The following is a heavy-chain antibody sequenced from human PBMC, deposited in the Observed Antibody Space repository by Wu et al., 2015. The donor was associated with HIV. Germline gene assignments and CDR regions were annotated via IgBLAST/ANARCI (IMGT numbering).Heavy chain of an antibody. CDR1: GGTFSSYA. CDR3: AKGRSNVDPHDALDL. D-gene: IGHD3-16*01. V-gene: IGHV1-2*02. CDR2: ISPKTGGT. Sequence: QVQLVQSGAEVKKPGSSVKVSCKASGGTFSSYAISWVRQAPGQGLEWMGWISPKTGGTVYAQKFQGRVTMTEDTSINTAYMEMTRLGSDDTAVYYCAKGRSNVDPHDALDLWGQGTMVTVSS. J-gene: IGHJ3*01.